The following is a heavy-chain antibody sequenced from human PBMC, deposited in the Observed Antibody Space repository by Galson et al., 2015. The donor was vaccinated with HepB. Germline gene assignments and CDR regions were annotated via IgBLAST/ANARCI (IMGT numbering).Heavy chain of an antibody. CDR2: ISGTSNTI. J-gene: IGHJ4*02. D-gene: IGHD6-13*01. CDR1: GFTFSSHG. Sequence: SLRLSCAASGFTFSSHGMNWVRQAPGKGLEWVSYISGTSNTIYYGDSVKGRFTVSRDNAKNSLYLQMNSLRDEDTAVYYCARDRTSADGEPFDYWGQGTLVTVSS. V-gene: IGHV3-48*02. CDR3: ARDRTSADGEPFDY.